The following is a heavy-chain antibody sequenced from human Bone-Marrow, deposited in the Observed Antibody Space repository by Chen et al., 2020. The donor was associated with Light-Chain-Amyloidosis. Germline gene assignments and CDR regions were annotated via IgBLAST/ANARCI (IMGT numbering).Heavy chain of an antibody. V-gene: IGHV6-1*01. CDR3: ARDHSSYQYSSAWYRFDP. CDR2: TYYRAKGHN. J-gene: IGHJ5*02. Sequence: QVQLQQSGPRLVKPSQTLSLTCAISGDSVSSNSAAWNWIRQSPSRGLEWLGRTYYRAKGHNGSSLTVKSRIAINPDTSKNQFSLPLNAVTPEDTALYCCARDHSSYQYSSAWYRFDPWGQATLVTVSS. CDR1: GDSVSSNSAA. D-gene: IGHD6-13*01.